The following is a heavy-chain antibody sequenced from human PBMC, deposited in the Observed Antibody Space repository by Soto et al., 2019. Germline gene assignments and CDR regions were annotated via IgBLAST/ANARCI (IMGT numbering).Heavy chain of an antibody. Sequence: EVQLVESGGGLVQPGGSLRLSCAASGFTFSSYEMNWVRQAPGKGLEWVSYISSSGSTIYYADSVKGRFTISRDNAKNSLYLQMNSLRAEVTAVYYCARSRHYFDYWGQGTLVTVSS. D-gene: IGHD2-2*01. CDR1: GFTFSSYE. CDR2: ISSSGSTI. J-gene: IGHJ4*02. V-gene: IGHV3-48*03. CDR3: ARSRHYFDY.